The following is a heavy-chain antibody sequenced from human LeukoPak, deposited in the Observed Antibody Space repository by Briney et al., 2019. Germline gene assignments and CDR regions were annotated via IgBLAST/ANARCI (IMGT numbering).Heavy chain of an antibody. CDR2: ISSSGSTI. J-gene: IGHJ4*02. CDR1: GFTFSDHY. Sequence: PGGSLRLSCAASGFTFSDHYMDWVRQAPGKGLEWVSYISSSGSTIYYADSVKGRFTISRDNAKNSLYLQMNSLRAEDTAVYYCARDGVTTVTNYFDYWGQGTLVTVSS. V-gene: IGHV3-11*04. CDR3: ARDGVTTVTNYFDY. D-gene: IGHD4-17*01.